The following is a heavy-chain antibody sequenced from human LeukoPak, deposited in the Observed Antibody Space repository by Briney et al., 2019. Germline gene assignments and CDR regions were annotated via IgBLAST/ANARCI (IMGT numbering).Heavy chain of an antibody. J-gene: IGHJ4*02. D-gene: IGHD5-12*01. Sequence: GGSLRLSCAASGFTFSSYGKHWVRQAPGKGLEWVAVIWYDGSNKYYADSVKGRFTISRDNSKNTLYLQMNSLRAEDTAVYYCARDVWRLRITHCFDYWGQGTLVTVSS. V-gene: IGHV3-33*01. CDR3: ARDVWRLRITHCFDY. CDR1: GFTFSSYG. CDR2: IWYDGSNK.